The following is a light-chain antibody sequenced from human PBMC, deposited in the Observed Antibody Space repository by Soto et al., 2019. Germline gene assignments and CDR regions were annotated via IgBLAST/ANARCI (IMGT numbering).Light chain of an antibody. Sequence: DIQMTQSPSSLSASVGDRVTITCRASQSITTYLNWYRQKPGKAPKLLIYAASSLQSGVPSRFSGSGSETEFTLSISSLQPEDFATYYCQQYYSYPITFGQGTRLEIK. J-gene: IGKJ5*01. CDR2: AAS. V-gene: IGKV1-39*01. CDR3: QQYYSYPIT. CDR1: QSITTY.